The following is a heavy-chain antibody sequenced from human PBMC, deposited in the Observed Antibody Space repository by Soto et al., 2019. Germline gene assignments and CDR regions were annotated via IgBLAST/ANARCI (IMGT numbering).Heavy chain of an antibody. CDR2: ISGSGGST. CDR3: AKPYCSSTSCYEGGVGYYYYYGMDV. J-gene: IGHJ6*02. V-gene: IGHV3-23*01. Sequence: GSLRLSCAASGFTFSSYAMSWVRQAPGKGLEWVSAISGSGGSTCYADSVKGRFTISRDNSKNTLYLQMNSLIAEDTAVYYCAKPYCSSTSCYEGGVGYYYYYGMDVWGQGTTVTVSS. CDR1: GFTFSSYA. D-gene: IGHD2-2*01.